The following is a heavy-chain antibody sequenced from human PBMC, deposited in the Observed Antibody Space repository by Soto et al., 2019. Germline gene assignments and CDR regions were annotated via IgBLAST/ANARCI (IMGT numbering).Heavy chain of an antibody. J-gene: IGHJ4*02. V-gene: IGHV4-39*01. CDR2: VYYTGTT. D-gene: IGHD2-2*01. Sequence: LSLTCTVSNFSVLTSIYYWAWFRQPPGKGLEWVGTVYYTGTTYYNPSLQSRVTISIDTSENQFSLNLNSVTAADTAVYYCARNWNLALVPAAYFDSWGQGTLVTVS. CDR3: ARNWNLALVPAAYFDS. CDR1: NFSVLTSIYY.